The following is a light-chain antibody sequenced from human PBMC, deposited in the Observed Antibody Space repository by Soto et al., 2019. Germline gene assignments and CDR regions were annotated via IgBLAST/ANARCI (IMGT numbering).Light chain of an antibody. V-gene: IGLV2-8*01. J-gene: IGLJ2*01. CDR1: SSDVGGYNY. CDR3: SSYAGSKNLV. Sequence: QSALTQPPSASGSPGQSVTMSCTGTSSDVGGYNYVSWYQQHPGKAPKLIIYEVSKRPSGVPDRFSGSKSGNTASLTVSGLQAEDETDYYCSSYAGSKNLVFGGGTKVTVL. CDR2: EVS.